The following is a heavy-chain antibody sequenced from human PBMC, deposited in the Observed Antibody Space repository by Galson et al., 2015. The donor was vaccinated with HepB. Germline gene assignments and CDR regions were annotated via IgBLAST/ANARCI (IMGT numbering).Heavy chain of an antibody. CDR3: ARHPNTARVNYASGMEGY. CDR2: IDPGDSYT. Sequence: QSGAEVKKPGESLTISCKGSGYSFTSYWIIWVRQMPGKGLEWMGRIDPGDSYTNYSPSFQGHVIISADKSISTAYLQWSSLKASDTAMYYCARHPNTARVNYASGMEGYWGHGTLVTVSS. V-gene: IGHV5-10-1*01. J-gene: IGHJ4*01. D-gene: IGHD3-10*01. CDR1: GYSFTSYW.